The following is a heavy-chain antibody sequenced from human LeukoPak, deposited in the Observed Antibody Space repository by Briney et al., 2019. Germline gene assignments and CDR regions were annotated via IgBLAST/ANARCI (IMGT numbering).Heavy chain of an antibody. Sequence: SETLSLTCSVSGVSISAYYWSWIRQPAGKGLEWIGRIYPGESIYASENTNYNPSLKSRVTISADTSKNQFSLKMNSVTAADTAVYYCASGNYYQDYWGQGTVVTVSP. D-gene: IGHD1-26*01. J-gene: IGHJ4*02. CDR3: ASGNYYQDY. CDR1: GVSISAYY. V-gene: IGHV4-4*07. CDR2: IYPGESIYASENT.